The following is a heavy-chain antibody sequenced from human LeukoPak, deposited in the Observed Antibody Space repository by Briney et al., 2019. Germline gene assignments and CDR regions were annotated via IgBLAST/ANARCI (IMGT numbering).Heavy chain of an antibody. V-gene: IGHV3-53*01. CDR1: GFTVSSNY. J-gene: IGHJ6*02. Sequence: GGSLRLSCAASGFTVSSNYMSWVRQAPGKGLEWVSVIYSGGSTYYADSVKGRFTISRDNSKNTLYLQMNSLRAEDTAVYYCARGISGSYPRYYGMDVWGQGTTVTVSS. D-gene: IGHD1-26*01. CDR2: IYSGGST. CDR3: ARGISGSYPRYYGMDV.